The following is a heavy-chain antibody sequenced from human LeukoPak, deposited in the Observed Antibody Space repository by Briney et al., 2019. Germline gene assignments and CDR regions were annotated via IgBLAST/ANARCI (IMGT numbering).Heavy chain of an antibody. CDR3: ARGPKYVVVVPAATDTNNWFDP. CDR1: GGTFSSYA. CDR2: IIPIFGTA. D-gene: IGHD2-2*01. J-gene: IGHJ5*02. Sequence: GASVKVSCKASGGTFSSYAISWVRQAPGQGLEWMGGIIPIFGTANYAQKFQGRVMITTDESTSTAYMELSSLRSEDTAVYYCARGPKYVVVVPAATDTNNWFDPWGQGTLVTVSS. V-gene: IGHV1-69*05.